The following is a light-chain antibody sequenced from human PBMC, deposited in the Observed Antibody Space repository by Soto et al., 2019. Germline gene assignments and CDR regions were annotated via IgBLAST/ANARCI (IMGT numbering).Light chain of an antibody. CDR2: GAS. J-gene: IGKJ1*01. V-gene: IGKV3-20*01. CDR3: QQYGSSPPT. Sequence: EIVLTQSPGTLSLSPGERATLSCRASQSVSSNYLAWYRRKPGQAPRLLIYGASSRATGIPDRFSGSGSGTDFTLTIPRLETEDCAVYYCQQYGSSPPTFGPGTRVEIK. CDR1: QSVSSNY.